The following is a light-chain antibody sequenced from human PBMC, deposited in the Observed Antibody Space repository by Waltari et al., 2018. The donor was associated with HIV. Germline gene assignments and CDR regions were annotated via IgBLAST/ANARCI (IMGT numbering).Light chain of an antibody. V-gene: IGKV1-5*03. CDR2: KGS. CDR3: QQYNSYAT. J-gene: IGKJ2*01. CDR1: QSISAW. Sequence: DIQMTQSPSTLSASVGDSVTITCRASQSISAWLAWYQQKPGKAPKLLIHKGSSLQSGVPSRVSGSGSGTEFNLTISILQPDDFATYYCQQYNSYATFGQGTKLEIK.